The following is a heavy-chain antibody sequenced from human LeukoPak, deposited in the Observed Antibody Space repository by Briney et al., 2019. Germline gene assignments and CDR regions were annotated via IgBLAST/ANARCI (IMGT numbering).Heavy chain of an antibody. J-gene: IGHJ5*02. D-gene: IGHD5-24*01. CDR3: ARNTINWFDP. CDR2: INPNSGGT. CDR1: GYTFTGYF. V-gene: IGHV1-2*02. Sequence: SVKVSCKASGYTFTGYFMHWVRQAPGQGLEWMGWINPNSGGTNYAQKFQGRVSMTRDTSISTAYMELSRLRSDDTAVYYCARNTINWFDPWGQGVLVTVAS.